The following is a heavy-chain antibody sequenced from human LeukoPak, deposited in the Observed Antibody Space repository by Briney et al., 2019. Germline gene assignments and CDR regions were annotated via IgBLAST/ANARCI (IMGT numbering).Heavy chain of an antibody. CDR1: GFTFSSYA. J-gene: IGHJ6*02. CDR3: ARGISYGTLYYYYGMDV. V-gene: IGHV3-53*01. D-gene: IGHD3-16*01. CDR2: IYSGGST. Sequence: PGGSLRLSCAASGFTFSSYAMSWVRQAPGKGLEWVSVIYSGGSTYYADSVKGRFTISRDNSKNTLYLQMNSLRAEDTAVYYCARGISYGTLYYYYGMDVWGQGTTVTVSS.